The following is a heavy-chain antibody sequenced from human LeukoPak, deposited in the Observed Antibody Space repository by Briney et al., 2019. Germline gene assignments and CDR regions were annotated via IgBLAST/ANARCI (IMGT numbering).Heavy chain of an antibody. V-gene: IGHV4-61*02. Sequence: ASQTLSLTCTVSGGSISSGSYYWSWIRQPAGKGLEWIGRIYTSGSTNYNPSLKSRVTISVDTSKNQFSLKLSSVTAADTAVYYCARGGNSYLYYYMDVWGKGTTVTVSS. D-gene: IGHD4-23*01. CDR2: IYTSGST. CDR1: GGSISSGSYY. J-gene: IGHJ6*03. CDR3: ARGGNSYLYYYMDV.